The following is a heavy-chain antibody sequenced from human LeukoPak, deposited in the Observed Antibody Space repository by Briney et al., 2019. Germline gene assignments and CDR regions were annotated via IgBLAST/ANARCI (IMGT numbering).Heavy chain of an antibody. Sequence: KPSETLSLTCTVSGGSISSYYWSWIRQPPGKGLEWIGYIYYSGSTNYNPSLKSRVTISVDTSKNQFSLKLSSVTAADTAVYYCAREGLSGGYGYWGQGTLVTVSS. V-gene: IGHV4-59*01. CDR3: AREGLSGGYGY. J-gene: IGHJ4*02. D-gene: IGHD1-26*01. CDR2: IYYSGST. CDR1: GGSISSYY.